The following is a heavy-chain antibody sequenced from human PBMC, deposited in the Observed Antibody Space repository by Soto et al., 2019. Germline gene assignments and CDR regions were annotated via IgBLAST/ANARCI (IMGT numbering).Heavy chain of an antibody. V-gene: IGHV1-69*13. CDR1: GGTFGKNA. CDR2: IIPFFHAP. D-gene: IGHD6-25*01. J-gene: IGHJ6*02. CDR3: AKSRAAAPPRVGMDV. Sequence: SVKVSCNASGGTFGKNAFSWVRQAPGQGLEWMGGIIPFFHAPNYAQKFQGRVTITADESMNMVFMEMSSLRSEDTAIYYCAKSRAAAPPRVGMDVWGQGTTVTVSS.